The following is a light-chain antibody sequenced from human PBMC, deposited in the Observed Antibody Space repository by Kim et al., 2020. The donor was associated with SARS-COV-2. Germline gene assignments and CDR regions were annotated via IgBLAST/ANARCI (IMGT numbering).Light chain of an antibody. Sequence: LGQTVRITCQGDSLRRYYASWYQQKPGQAPVLVIYGKNNRPSGIPDRFSGSSSGNTASFTITGAQAEDEADYYCNTRDSSGNHPDVFGTGTKVTVL. CDR2: GKN. J-gene: IGLJ1*01. CDR1: SLRRYY. CDR3: NTRDSSGNHPDV. V-gene: IGLV3-19*01.